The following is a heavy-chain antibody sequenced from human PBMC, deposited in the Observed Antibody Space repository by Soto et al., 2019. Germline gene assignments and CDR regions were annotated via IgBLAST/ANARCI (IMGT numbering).Heavy chain of an antibody. J-gene: IGHJ4*02. CDR3: ARDLPATRRPSPPRK. CDR2: IWYDGSNK. Sequence: QVQLVESGGGVVQPGRSLRLSCAASGFTFSSYGMHWVRQAPGKGLEWVAVIWYDGSNKYYADSVKGRFTISRDNSKNTLYLQMNSLRAEDTAVYYCARDLPATRRPSPPRKWGQGTLVTVSS. CDR1: GFTFSSYG. D-gene: IGHD2-2*01. V-gene: IGHV3-33*01.